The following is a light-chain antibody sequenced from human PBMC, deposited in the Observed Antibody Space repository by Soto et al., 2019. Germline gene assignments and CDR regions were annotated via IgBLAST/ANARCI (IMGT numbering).Light chain of an antibody. J-gene: IGKJ1*01. CDR2: DAS. V-gene: IGKV3-20*01. CDR3: QQYGSPPRT. Sequence: EIVLTQSPGTLSLSPGERATLSCRASQSVGKSLVWYQQRPGQAPRLLIYDASTRATGTPDRFSGSGSGTDFTLTIIRLEPEDCAGYSCQQYGSPPRTCGQGTKVE. CDR1: QSVGKS.